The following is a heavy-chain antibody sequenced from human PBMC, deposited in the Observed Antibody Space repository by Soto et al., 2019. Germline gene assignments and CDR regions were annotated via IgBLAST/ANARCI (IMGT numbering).Heavy chain of an antibody. CDR3: ARVLRVSGSYYVGSYFDY. Sequence: PSETLSLTCTVSGGSISSGGYYWSWIRQHPGKGLEWIGYIYYSGSTYYNPSLKSRVTISVDTSKNQFSLKLSSVTAADTAVYYCARVLRVSGSYYVGSYFDYWGQGTLVTVSS. CDR1: GGSISSGGYY. CDR2: IYYSGST. J-gene: IGHJ4*02. D-gene: IGHD1-26*01. V-gene: IGHV4-31*03.